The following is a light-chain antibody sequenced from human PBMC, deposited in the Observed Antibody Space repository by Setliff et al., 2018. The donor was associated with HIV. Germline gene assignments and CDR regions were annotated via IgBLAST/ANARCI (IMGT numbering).Light chain of an antibody. J-gene: IGLJ1*01. CDR3: CSYAGTNTHV. CDR2: EIN. CDR1: SSDVRAYNL. Sequence: QSVLTQPASVSGSPGESSTISGTGTSSDVRAYNLVSWYQQYPDKTPKLLIFEINQRPSGLSYRFSGSKSGNTASLTISGLQAEDEADYYCCSYAGTNTHVFGSGTKVTV. V-gene: IGLV2-23*02.